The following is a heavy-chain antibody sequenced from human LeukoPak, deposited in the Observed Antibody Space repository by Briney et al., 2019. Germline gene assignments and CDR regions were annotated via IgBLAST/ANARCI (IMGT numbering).Heavy chain of an antibody. CDR1: GGSISSGGYS. CDR3: ARDPIAVAGTPPYGMDA. Sequence: SQTLSLTCAVSGGSISSGGYSWSWIRQPPGKGLEWIGYIYHSGSTYYNPSLKSRVTIPVDRSKNQFSLKLSSVTAADTAVYYCARDPIAVAGTPPYGMDAWGQGTTVTVSS. D-gene: IGHD6-19*01. J-gene: IGHJ6*02. CDR2: IYHSGST. V-gene: IGHV4-30-2*01.